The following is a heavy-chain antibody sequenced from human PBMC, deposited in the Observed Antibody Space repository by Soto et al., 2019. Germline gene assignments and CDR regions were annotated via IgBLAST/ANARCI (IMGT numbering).Heavy chain of an antibody. J-gene: IGHJ4*02. CDR3: AKDYWNPRYLDN. D-gene: IGHD1-1*01. V-gene: IGHV3-23*01. CDR2: ISDNGGRL. CDR1: GFTFANYG. Sequence: PGGSLRLSCAASGFTFANYGMSWVRQAPGKGLEWVSAISDNGGRLRYADSVKGRFTISRDNSKNTVYLQMHSLRADDTAVYYCAKDYWNPRYLDNWGQGTLVTVSS.